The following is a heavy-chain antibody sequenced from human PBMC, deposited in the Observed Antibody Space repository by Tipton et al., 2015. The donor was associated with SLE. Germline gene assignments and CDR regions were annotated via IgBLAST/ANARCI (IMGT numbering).Heavy chain of an antibody. D-gene: IGHD6-13*01. CDR1: GGSISSYY. J-gene: IGHJ4*02. CDR2: ISGSSTYI. CDR3: ARDEIAAVGRNFDF. V-gene: IGHV3-21*03. Sequence: LSLTCTVSGGSISSYYWSWIRQPPGKGLEWVSSISGSSTYIFYADSVKGRFTISRDNAKNSLYLQMNSLRVEDTAIYYCARDEIAAVGRNFDFWGQGTLVTVSS.